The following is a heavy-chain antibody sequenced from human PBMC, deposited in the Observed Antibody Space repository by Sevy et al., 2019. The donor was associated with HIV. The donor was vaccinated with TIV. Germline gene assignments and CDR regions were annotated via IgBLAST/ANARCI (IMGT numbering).Heavy chain of an antibody. CDR2: ISNSGSAL. CDR1: GFIFSSYE. D-gene: IGHD4-4*01. Sequence: GGSLRLSCAASGFIFSSYEMNWVRQTPGKGLEWISYISNSGSALYYSDSVKGRFTISRDNAKNSLYLQMNSLRAEDTAVYYCARDLPPSATTVAHFDNWGQGTLVTVSS. V-gene: IGHV3-48*03. CDR3: ARDLPPSATTVAHFDN. J-gene: IGHJ4*02.